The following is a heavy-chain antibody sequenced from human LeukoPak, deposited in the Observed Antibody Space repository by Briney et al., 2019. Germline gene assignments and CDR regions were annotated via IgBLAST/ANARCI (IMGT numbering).Heavy chain of an antibody. CDR2: IIPILGIA. CDR3: ARDQTYCRGGSCYGMDV. D-gene: IGHD2-15*01. CDR1: GGTFSSYA. Sequence: ASVKVSCKASGGTFSSYAISWVRQAPGQGLEWMGRIIPILGIANYAQKFQGRVTITADKSTSTAYMELSSLRSEDTAVYYCARDQTYCRGGSCYGMDVWGQGTTATV. J-gene: IGHJ6*02. V-gene: IGHV1-69*04.